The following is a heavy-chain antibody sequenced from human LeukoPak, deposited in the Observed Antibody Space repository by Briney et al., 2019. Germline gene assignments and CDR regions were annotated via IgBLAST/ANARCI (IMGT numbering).Heavy chain of an antibody. CDR3: AREGGGRGITNWYYYMDV. V-gene: IGHV3-21*01. CDR2: ITSNSTYI. Sequence: GGSLRLSCAASGFTFSYYIMNWVRQAPGKGLEWVASITSNSTYIFYADSVKGRFTISRDNAKNSLYLQMNSLRAEDTAVYYCAREGGGRGITNWYYYMDVWGKGTTVTISS. CDR1: GFTFSYYI. J-gene: IGHJ6*03. D-gene: IGHD3-10*01.